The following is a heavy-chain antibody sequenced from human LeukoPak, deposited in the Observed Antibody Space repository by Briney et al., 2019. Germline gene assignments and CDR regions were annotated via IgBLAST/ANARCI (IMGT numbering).Heavy chain of an antibody. CDR3: ARRNHYDNKEIDY. Sequence: GGSLRLSCAASGFTFSSYAMNWVRQAPGKGLEWVSGISGSGTNTDYIDSVKGRFTISRDNSKNTLYLQMNSLRAEDTAVYYCARRNHYDNKEIDYWGQGTLVTVSS. CDR2: ISGSGTNT. D-gene: IGHD3-22*01. V-gene: IGHV3-23*01. J-gene: IGHJ4*02. CDR1: GFTFSSYA.